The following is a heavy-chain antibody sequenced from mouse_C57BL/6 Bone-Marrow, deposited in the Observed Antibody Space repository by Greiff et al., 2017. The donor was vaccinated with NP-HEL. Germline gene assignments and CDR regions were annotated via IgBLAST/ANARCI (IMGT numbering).Heavy chain of an antibody. Sequence: QVHVKQSGAELARPGASVKLSCKASGYTFTSYGISWVKQRTGQGLEWIGEIYPRSGNTYYNEKFKGKATLTADKSSSTAYMELRSLTAEDSAVYCCARSRVRRPYDAMDYWGQGTSVTVSS. D-gene: IGHD2-14*01. CDR3: ARSRVRRPYDAMDY. J-gene: IGHJ4*01. V-gene: IGHV1-81*01. CDR1: GYTFTSYG. CDR2: IYPRSGNT.